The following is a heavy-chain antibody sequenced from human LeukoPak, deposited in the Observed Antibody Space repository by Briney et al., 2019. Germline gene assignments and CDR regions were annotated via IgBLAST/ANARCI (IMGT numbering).Heavy chain of an antibody. CDR3: ARDRGARVVYWLDP. D-gene: IGHD3-10*01. V-gene: IGHV3-33*01. CDR2: IWDDGSTQ. J-gene: IGHJ5*02. Sequence: GGSLRLSCAASGFTFSRSGMHWVRQAPGKGLEWVAVIWDDGSTQKYADSVKGRFTISRDNSKNTLYLQINSLRVEDTAVYYCARDRGARVVYWLDPWGQGTLVTVSS. CDR1: GFTFSRSG.